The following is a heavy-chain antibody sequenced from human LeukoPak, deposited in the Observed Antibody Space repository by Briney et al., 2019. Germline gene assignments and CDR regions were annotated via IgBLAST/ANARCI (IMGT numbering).Heavy chain of an antibody. J-gene: IGHJ5*02. Sequence: SVKVSCKASGGTFSSYAISWVRQAPGQGLEWMGGIIPIFGTANYAQKFQGRVTITTDESTSTAYMELSSLRPEDTAVYYCARFFGYYDSSATGWFDPWGQGTLVTVSS. D-gene: IGHD3-22*01. CDR1: GGTFSSYA. CDR3: ARFFGYYDSSATGWFDP. V-gene: IGHV1-69*05. CDR2: IIPIFGTA.